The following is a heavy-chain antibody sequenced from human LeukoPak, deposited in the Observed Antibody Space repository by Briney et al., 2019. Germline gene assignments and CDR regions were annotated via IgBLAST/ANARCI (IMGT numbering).Heavy chain of an antibody. J-gene: IGHJ4*02. CDR1: GFTFSSYA. Sequence: GGSLRLSCAASGFTFSSYAMSWVRQAPGKGLEWVSSIGGSGAGTYYADTVKGRFTISRDNSENTLYLQMDRLRAEDTAIYFCARTSSNFDYWGQGTLVTVSS. D-gene: IGHD6-6*01. CDR2: IGGSGAGT. CDR3: ARTSSNFDY. V-gene: IGHV3-23*01.